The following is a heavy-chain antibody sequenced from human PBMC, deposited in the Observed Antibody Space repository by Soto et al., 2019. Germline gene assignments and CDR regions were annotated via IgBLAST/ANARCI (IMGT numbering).Heavy chain of an antibody. CDR1: GFTFSNYW. Sequence: EVHLVESGGGLVQPGGSLRLSCAASGFTFSNYWMSWVRQAPGRGLEWVASIKQDGGEKYYMDSVKGRFTISKDNAKNSLYLQLNSLRAGDTAFYYCARDSHAHFDYWGQGTLVTVSS. J-gene: IGHJ4*02. CDR2: IKQDGGEK. V-gene: IGHV3-7*01. CDR3: ARDSHAHFDY.